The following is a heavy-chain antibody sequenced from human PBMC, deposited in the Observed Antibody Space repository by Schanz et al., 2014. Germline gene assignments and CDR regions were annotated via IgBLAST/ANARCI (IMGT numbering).Heavy chain of an antibody. V-gene: IGHV1-69*02. CDR2: IIPVLNIA. CDR1: GGTFSSYT. Sequence: QVQLVQSGAEVKKPGSSVKVSCKLSGGTFSSYTISWMRQAPGQGLEWMGKIIPVLNIATYAQRFQGRVSITADTSTSTAYMELSSLRSDDTAVYYCARGGDPEDVFDIWGQGTILTVSS. D-gene: IGHD2-21*01. J-gene: IGHJ3*02. CDR3: ARGGDPEDVFDI.